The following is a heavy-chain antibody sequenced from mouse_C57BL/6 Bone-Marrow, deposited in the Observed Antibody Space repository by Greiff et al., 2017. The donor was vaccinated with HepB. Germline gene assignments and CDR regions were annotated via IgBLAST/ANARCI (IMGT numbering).Heavy chain of an antibody. CDR1: GYTFTSYW. CDR2: IDPSDSYT. D-gene: IGHD2-3*01. J-gene: IGHJ4*01. Sequence: QVQLKQPGAELVRPGTSVKLSCKASGYTFTSYWMHWVKQRPGQGLEWIGVIDPSDSYTNYNQKFKGKATLTVDTSSSTAYMQLSSLTSEDSAVYYCARGGWFPYYYAMDYWGQGTSVTVSS. V-gene: IGHV1-59*01. CDR3: ARGGWFPYYYAMDY.